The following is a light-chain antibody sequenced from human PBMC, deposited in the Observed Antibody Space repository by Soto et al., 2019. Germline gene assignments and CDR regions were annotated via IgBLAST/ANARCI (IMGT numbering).Light chain of an antibody. CDR1: QSVSSSY. CDR3: HQYGSAPYT. Sequence: EIVLTQSPGTLSLSPGERATLSCRASQSVSSSYLAWYQQKPGQAPRILIYAASSRATGIPDRFSGSGSGTDFTLTISRLEPEDFAVYYCHQYGSAPYTFCQGAKVQSK. CDR2: AAS. J-gene: IGKJ2*01. V-gene: IGKV3-20*01.